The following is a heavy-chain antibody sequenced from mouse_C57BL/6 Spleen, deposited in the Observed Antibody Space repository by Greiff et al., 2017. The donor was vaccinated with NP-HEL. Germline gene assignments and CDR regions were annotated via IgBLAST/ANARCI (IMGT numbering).Heavy chain of an antibody. D-gene: IGHD2-2*01. CDR1: GFSLTSYG. Sequence: VKLVESGPGLVQPSQSLSITCSVSGFSLTSYGVHWVRQSPGKGLEWLGVIWSGGSTDYNVAFISRLSISKDNSKSQVFFKMNSLQADDTAIYYCARSYGYDGWFAYWGQGTLVTVSA. CDR2: IWSGGST. V-gene: IGHV2-2*01. J-gene: IGHJ3*01. CDR3: ARSYGYDGWFAY.